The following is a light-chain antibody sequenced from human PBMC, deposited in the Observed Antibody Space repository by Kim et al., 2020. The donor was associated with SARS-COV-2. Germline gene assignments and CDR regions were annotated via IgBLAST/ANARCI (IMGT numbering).Light chain of an antibody. CDR3: QQYNDWPPGDT. V-gene: IGKV3-15*01. J-gene: IGKJ2*01. CDR1: QSVSSN. Sequence: EIVMTQSPASLSVSPGETATLSCRASQSVSSNLAWYQQKPGQAPRLLIYGASTRATGIPARFSGSGSGTEFTLTISSLQSEDFAVYYCQQYNDWPPGDTFGQGTNLEIK. CDR2: GAS.